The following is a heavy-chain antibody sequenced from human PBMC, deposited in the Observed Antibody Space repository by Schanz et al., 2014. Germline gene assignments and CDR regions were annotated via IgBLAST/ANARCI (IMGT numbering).Heavy chain of an antibody. J-gene: IGHJ3*01. CDR2: IFHSGTT. D-gene: IGHD2-21*01. CDR3: TRSTLWSYDV. CDR1: GGSISSGVW. V-gene: IGHV4-4*02. Sequence: QLQESGPGLVKPSGTLSLTCVVSGGSISSGVWWTWARQSPGKGLEWIGEIFHSGTTNYNPSLESRVTISVDKSKNQSSLILSSMTAADTAVYYCTRSTLWSYDVWGRGTMVIVSS.